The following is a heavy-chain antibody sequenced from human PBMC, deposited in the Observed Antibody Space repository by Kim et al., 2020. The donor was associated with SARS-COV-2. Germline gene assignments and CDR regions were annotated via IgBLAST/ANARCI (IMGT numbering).Heavy chain of an antibody. CDR1: GFTFGDYA. CDR3: AKAPFINYDFWSGYSSGFDY. J-gene: IGHJ4*02. Sequence: GGSLRLSCAASGFTFGDYAMHWVRQAPGKGLEWVSGISWNSGSIGYADSVKGRFTISRDNAKNSLYLQMNSLRAEDTALYYCAKAPFINYDFWSGYSSGFDYWGQGTLVTVSS. D-gene: IGHD3-3*01. CDR2: ISWNSGSI. V-gene: IGHV3-9*01.